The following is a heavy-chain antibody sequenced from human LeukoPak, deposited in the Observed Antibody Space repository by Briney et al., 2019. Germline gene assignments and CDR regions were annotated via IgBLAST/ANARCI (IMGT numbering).Heavy chain of an antibody. CDR1: GYTFTIYY. V-gene: IGHV1-46*01. J-gene: IGHJ4*02. D-gene: IGHD6-19*01. CDR3: ARAFDSGLNY. Sequence: ASVNVSFTASGYTFTIYYMHWVRQAPGQGLEWMGIINPSGGSTSYAQKFQGRVTMTRDTSTSTVYMELSSLRSEDTAVYYCARAFDSGLNYWGQGTLVSVSS. CDR2: INPSGGST.